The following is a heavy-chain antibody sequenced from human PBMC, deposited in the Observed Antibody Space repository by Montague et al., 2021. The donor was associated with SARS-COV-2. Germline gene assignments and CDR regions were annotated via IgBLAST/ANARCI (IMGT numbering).Heavy chain of an antibody. CDR3: SSCSYRYSHNYYYAMDV. D-gene: IGHD2-15*01. CDR1: GGSISSGGFL. Sequence: TLSLTCIVSGGSISSGGFLWTWVRHLPGKGLEWIGYIFYNGGTDYNPSLKSRVNIAVDTSKNQFSLRLSSVTAADTAVYYCSSCSYRYSHNYYYAMDVWGQGTPVIVSS. V-gene: IGHV4-31*03. J-gene: IGHJ6*02. CDR2: IFYNGGT.